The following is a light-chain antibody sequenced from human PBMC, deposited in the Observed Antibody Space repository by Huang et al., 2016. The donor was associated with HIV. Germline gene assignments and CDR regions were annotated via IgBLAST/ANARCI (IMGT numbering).Light chain of an antibody. V-gene: IGKV3-15*01. CDR2: GAS. Sequence: EIVMTQSPATLSVSPGERATLSCRASQSVSSNLAWYQQKPGQAPRLLTYGASTRATNIPARFSGSGSGTEFTLTISSLQSEDFAVYYCQRYNNWPRTFGQGTKVEIK. CDR1: QSVSSN. J-gene: IGKJ1*01. CDR3: QRYNNWPRT.